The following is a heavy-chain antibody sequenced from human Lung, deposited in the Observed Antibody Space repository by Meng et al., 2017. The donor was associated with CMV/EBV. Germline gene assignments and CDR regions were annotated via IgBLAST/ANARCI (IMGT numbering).Heavy chain of an antibody. CDR3: AKSSDNGWSS. V-gene: IGHV1-2*06. CDR1: GYTFSGFY. CDR2: VNPVSDDT. Sequence: QVQLVQSGAEVKRPGASVKISCQSSGYTFSGFYMTWARQAPGHGLEWLGRVNPVSDDTHYAQKFVGRLTVTRGATINTAFMELTSLRPDDTAVYYCAKSSDNGWSSWGPGTLVTVSS. J-gene: IGHJ4*01. D-gene: IGHD6-19*01.